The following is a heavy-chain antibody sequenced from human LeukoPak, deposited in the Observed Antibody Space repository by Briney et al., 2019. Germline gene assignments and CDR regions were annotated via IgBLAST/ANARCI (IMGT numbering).Heavy chain of an antibody. CDR3: ARDSFSERHFDY. CDR2: ISAYNGNA. V-gene: IGHV1-18*01. Sequence: GASVKVSCKASGYTFTSYGISWVRQAPGQGLEWMGWISAYNGNANYAQKLQGRVTMTTDTSTSTAYMELRSLRSDDTAVYHCARDSFSERHFDYWGQGTLVTVSS. D-gene: IGHD1-1*01. J-gene: IGHJ4*02. CDR1: GYTFTSYG.